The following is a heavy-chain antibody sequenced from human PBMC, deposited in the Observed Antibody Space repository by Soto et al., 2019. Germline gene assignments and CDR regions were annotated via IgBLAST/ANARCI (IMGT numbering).Heavy chain of an antibody. D-gene: IGHD2-15*01. V-gene: IGHV1-8*01. CDR3: ARYPYMSYCRDGSCSYDAFDI. CDR1: GYSFTSYD. CDR2: MNPNSGNT. Sequence: ASVKVSCKASGYSFTSYDVNWVRQATGQGLEWMGWMNPNSGNTAFAEKIQGRVTMTRDTPISTAYMELSGLTSEDTAVYYCARYPYMSYCRDGSCSYDAFDIGG. J-gene: IGHJ3*02.